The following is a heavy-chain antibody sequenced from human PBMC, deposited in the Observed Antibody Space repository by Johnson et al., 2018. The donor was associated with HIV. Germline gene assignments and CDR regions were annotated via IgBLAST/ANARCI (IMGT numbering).Heavy chain of an antibody. CDR3: ARGGGCGGDCYSGYDAFDI. D-gene: IGHD2-21*01. V-gene: IGHV3-43D*03. Sequence: VQLVESGGVVVQPGGSLRLSCAASGFTFDDYAMHWVRQAPGKGLEWVSLISWDGGSTYYADSVKGRFTISRDNSKNSLYLQMNSLRDEDTAVYYCARGGGCGGDCYSGYDAFDIWGQGTMVTVSS. CDR2: ISWDGGST. J-gene: IGHJ3*02. CDR1: GFTFDDYA.